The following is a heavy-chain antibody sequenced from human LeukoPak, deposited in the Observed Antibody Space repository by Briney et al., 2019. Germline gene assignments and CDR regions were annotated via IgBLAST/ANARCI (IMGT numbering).Heavy chain of an antibody. J-gene: IGHJ4*02. Sequence: GHSVKLACKTSGYTFTRYGIGRVRQPTGQGLEGMGCISAYNGNTNYAQKLQGRVTMTTDTSTSTAYMELRSLRSDDTGVYYCARGGIVGATIENDWGQGTLVTASS. CDR3: ARGGIVGATIEND. CDR1: GYTFTRYG. D-gene: IGHD1-26*01. CDR2: ISAYNGNT. V-gene: IGHV1-18*01.